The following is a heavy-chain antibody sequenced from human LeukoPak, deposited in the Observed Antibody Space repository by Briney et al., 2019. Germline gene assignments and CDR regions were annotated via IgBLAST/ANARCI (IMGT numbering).Heavy chain of an antibody. J-gene: IGHJ5*02. Sequence: GGSLRLSCAASGLTLSSYAMSWVRQASGKGLEWVAAISGSGGSTYYADSVKGRFTISRDNSKNTLYLEMNSLRAEDTAVYYCAKEEQLVRFNWFDPWGQGTLVTVSS. CDR1: GLTLSSYA. CDR3: AKEEQLVRFNWFDP. CDR2: ISGSGGST. V-gene: IGHV3-23*01. D-gene: IGHD6-13*01.